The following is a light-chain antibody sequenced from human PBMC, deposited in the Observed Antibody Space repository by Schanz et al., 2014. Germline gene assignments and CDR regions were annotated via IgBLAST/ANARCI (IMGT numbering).Light chain of an antibody. Sequence: QSVLTQPPSASGTPGQRVTISCSGSSSNMGSNYVYWYQQLPGTAPKLLIYRNDQRPSGVPDRFSGSKSGTSASLAISGLRSEDEADYYCAAWDDSLSGLFGGGTKLTVL. CDR3: AAWDDSLSGL. CDR1: SSNMGSNY. CDR2: RND. V-gene: IGLV1-47*01. J-gene: IGLJ2*01.